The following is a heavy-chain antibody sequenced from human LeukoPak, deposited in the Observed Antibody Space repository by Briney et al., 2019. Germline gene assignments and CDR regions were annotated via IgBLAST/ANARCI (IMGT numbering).Heavy chain of an antibody. CDR1: GFTFGDYA. CDR2: ISSSSSYT. D-gene: IGHD2-15*01. Sequence: PGRSLRLSCTASGFTFGDYAMSWFRQAPGKGLEWVSYISSSSSYTNYADSVKGRFTISRDNAKNSLYLQMNSLRAEDTAVYYCARDIRVVAATRGYFQHWGQGTLVTVSS. CDR3: ARDIRVVAATRGYFQH. V-gene: IGHV3-11*05. J-gene: IGHJ1*01.